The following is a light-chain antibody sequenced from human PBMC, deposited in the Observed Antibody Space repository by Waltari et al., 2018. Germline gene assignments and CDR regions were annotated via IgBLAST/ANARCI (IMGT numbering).Light chain of an antibody. CDR3: CSYAGSYTFFYV. CDR1: SSDVGGYNY. V-gene: IGLV2-11*01. Sequence: QSALTQPRSVSGSPGQSVTISCTGTSSDVGGYNYVSWYQQHPGKAPKLMIYDVSKRPSGVTDRFSGSKSGNTASLTSSGFQAEDEADYYCCSYAGSYTFFYVFGTGTKVTVL. J-gene: IGLJ1*01. CDR2: DVS.